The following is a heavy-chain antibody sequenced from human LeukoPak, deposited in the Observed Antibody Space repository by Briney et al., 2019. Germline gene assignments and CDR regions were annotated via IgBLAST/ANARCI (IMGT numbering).Heavy chain of an antibody. CDR1: GGSISSYY. V-gene: IGHV4-59*01. CDR3: ARDRVESYYGMDV. Sequence: SETLSLTCSVSGGSISSYYWSWIRQPPGKGLEYIGYIFYSGSTNYNPSLKSRVTMSVDTSKNQFSLKLSSVTAADTAVYYCARDRVESYYGMDVWGQGTTVTVSS. CDR2: IFYSGST. J-gene: IGHJ6*02. D-gene: IGHD1-1*01.